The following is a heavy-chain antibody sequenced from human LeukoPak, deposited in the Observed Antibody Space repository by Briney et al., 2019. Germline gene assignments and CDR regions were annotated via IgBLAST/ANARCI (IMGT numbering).Heavy chain of an antibody. D-gene: IGHD3-9*01. Sequence: PSETLSLSCTVSGGSISSGSYYWSWIRQPAGKGLEWIGRIYTSGSTNYNPSLKSRVTISVDTSKNQFSLKLSSVTAADTAVYYCARDRVLRYFDWPSRGVNYFGWFDPWGQGTLVTVSS. V-gene: IGHV4-61*02. CDR1: GGSISSGSYY. CDR3: ARDRVLRYFDWPSRGVNYFGWFDP. CDR2: IYTSGST. J-gene: IGHJ5*02.